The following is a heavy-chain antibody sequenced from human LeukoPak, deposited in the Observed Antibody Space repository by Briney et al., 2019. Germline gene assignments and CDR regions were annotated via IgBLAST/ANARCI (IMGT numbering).Heavy chain of an antibody. J-gene: IGHJ4*02. CDR2: ISSAGTT. V-gene: IGHV3-66*01. CDR3: ARDLEAANTYYFDY. Sequence: SGGSLSLSCAASGFTVSSSYMSWVRQAPGKGLEWVSIISSAGTTYYADSVKGRFTISRDNSKNTVYLQVNSLRDEDTAVYYCARDLEAANTYYFDYWGQGTMVTVSS. D-gene: IGHD6-13*01. CDR1: GFTVSSSY.